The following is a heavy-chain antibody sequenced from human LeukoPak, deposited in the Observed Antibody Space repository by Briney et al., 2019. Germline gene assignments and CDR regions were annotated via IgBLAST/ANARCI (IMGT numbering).Heavy chain of an antibody. V-gene: IGHV1-69*06. D-gene: IGHD3-16*01. CDR3: ARELALLRYAFDI. J-gene: IGHJ3*02. Sequence: SVKVSCKASGGTFSSYAISWARQAPGQGLEWMGGIIPIFGTANYAQKFQGRVTITADKSTSTAYMELSSLRSEDTAVYYCARELALLRYAFDIWGQGTMVTVSS. CDR1: GGTFSSYA. CDR2: IIPIFGTA.